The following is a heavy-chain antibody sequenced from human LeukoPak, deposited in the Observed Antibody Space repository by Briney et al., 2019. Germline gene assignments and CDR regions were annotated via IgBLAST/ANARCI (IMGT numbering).Heavy chain of an antibody. D-gene: IGHD6-13*01. CDR1: GFTFSSYW. Sequence: PGGSLRLSCAASGFTFSSYWMHWVRQAPGKGLEWVSVMYSGGGTYYADSVRGRFTITRDNSKNTVYLQMNSLRAIDTAVYYCATTMAAVAYYFDYWGQGALVTVSS. J-gene: IGHJ4*02. CDR2: MYSGGGT. CDR3: ATTMAAVAYYFDY. V-gene: IGHV3-53*05.